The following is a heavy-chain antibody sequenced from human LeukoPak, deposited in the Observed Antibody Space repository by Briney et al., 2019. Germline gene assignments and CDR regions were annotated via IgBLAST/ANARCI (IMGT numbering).Heavy chain of an antibody. V-gene: IGHV5-51*01. D-gene: IGHD5/OR15-5a*01. CDR3: ARRRTLRLDAFDP. CDR1: GYSFTNYR. J-gene: IGHJ5*02. Sequence: GECLKISCKGSGYSFTNYRIGWVRQMPGKGLEWMGTIYPGDSDTRYSPSFQGQVTISVDKSISTAYLQWSSLKASDTAMYYCARRRTLRLDAFDPWGQGTLVTVSS. CDR2: IYPGDSDT.